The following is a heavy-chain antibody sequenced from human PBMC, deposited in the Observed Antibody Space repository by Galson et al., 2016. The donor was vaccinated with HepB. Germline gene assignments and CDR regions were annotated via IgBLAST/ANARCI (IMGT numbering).Heavy chain of an antibody. D-gene: IGHD6-19*01. J-gene: IGHJ4*02. CDR1: GGSISSSAYY. V-gene: IGHV4-39*01. CDR2: FHYSGST. CDR3: ARHRKSVAGNLYHFDY. Sequence: SETLSLTCTVSGGSISSSAYYWGWIRQPPGKGLEWIGTFHYSGSTFSNPSLKSRVTTSGAASKNQFYLRVTSVTAADTAVYYCARHRKSVAGNLYHFDYWGQGTLVTVSS.